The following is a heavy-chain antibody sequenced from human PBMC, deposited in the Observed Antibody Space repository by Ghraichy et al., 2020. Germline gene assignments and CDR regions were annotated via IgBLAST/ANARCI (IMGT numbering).Heavy chain of an antibody. CDR3: ARDHWNDLYYHYYGMGV. J-gene: IGHJ6*02. CDR2: INGRSSHI. CDR1: GFTFNSYT. D-gene: IGHD1-1*01. V-gene: IGHV3-21*01. Sequence: GGSLRLSCVGSGFTFNSYTMNWVRQAPGKGLEWVSSINGRSSHIYYADSVKGRFTISRDNAKSSLYLQMNGLRAEDTAVYYCARDHWNDLYYHYYGMGVWGQGTTVTVSS.